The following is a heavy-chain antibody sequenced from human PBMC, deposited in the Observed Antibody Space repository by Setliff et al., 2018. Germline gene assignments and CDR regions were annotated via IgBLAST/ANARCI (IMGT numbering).Heavy chain of an antibody. D-gene: IGHD2-15*01. V-gene: IGHV4-39*01. J-gene: IGHJ4*01. CDR1: DDSFTSSRYY. CDR3: VRPGGNTVVARHFDY. Sequence: SETLSLTCTVSDDSFTSSRYYWGWIRQAPGSGLEWIGSISYSGTPYYNASVESRVTISIDTSRNQFSLELRSVTVADTATYYCVRPGGNTVVARHFDYWGSGILVT. CDR2: ISYSGTP.